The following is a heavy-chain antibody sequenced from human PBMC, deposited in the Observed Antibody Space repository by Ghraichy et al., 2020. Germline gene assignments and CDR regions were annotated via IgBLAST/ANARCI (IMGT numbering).Heavy chain of an antibody. D-gene: IGHD6-19*01. CDR2: ISAYNGNT. CDR3: ARTSTNQQWLAHSDAFDI. Sequence: ASVKVSCKASGYTFTSYGISWVRQAPGQGLEWMGWISAYNGNTNYAQKLQGRVTMTTDTSTSTAYMERRSLRSDDTAVYYCARTSTNQQWLAHSDAFDIWGQGTRGTGSA. CDR1: GYTFTSYG. V-gene: IGHV1-18*01. J-gene: IGHJ3*02.